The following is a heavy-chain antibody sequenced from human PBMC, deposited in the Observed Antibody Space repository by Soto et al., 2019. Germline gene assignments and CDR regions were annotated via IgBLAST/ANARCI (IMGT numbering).Heavy chain of an antibody. Sequence: PSETLSLTCTVSGGSISSSSYYWGWIRQPPGKGLEWIGSIYYSGSTYYNPSLKSRVTISVDTSKNQFSLKLSSVTAADTAVYYCARHAVIIQLFHYWGQGTLVTSPQ. V-gene: IGHV4-39*01. CDR3: ARHAVIIQLFHY. J-gene: IGHJ4*02. CDR2: IYYSGST. D-gene: IGHD5-18*01. CDR1: GGSISSSSYY.